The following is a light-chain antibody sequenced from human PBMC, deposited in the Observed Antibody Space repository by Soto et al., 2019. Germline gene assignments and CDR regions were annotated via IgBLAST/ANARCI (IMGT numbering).Light chain of an antibody. J-gene: IGKJ4*01. CDR1: QSISIY. CDR2: AAS. Sequence: DIQMTQSPSSLSASVGDRVTITCRASQSISIYLNWYQQKPGKAPKLLISAASSLQSGVPSRFSGSGSGTDFSLTINSLQPEDFATYYCQQSYNTLLTFGGGTNVDIK. CDR3: QQSYNTLLT. V-gene: IGKV1-39*01.